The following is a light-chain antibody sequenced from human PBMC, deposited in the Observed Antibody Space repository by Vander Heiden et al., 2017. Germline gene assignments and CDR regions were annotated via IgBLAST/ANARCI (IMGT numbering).Light chain of an antibody. V-gene: IGLV7-46*01. CDR3: LLAYSRARV. J-gene: IGLJ1*01. CDR2: YTT. Sequence: QAVVTQQPSVTVSPGRAVSPTCGSSTGAVTSGNYPDWFQQKPGQPPRTLIYYTTKKLSWTPARFSGSLLGGKAALTLSGAQPEDEAEYYCLLAYSRARVFGTGTKVTVL. CDR1: TGAVTSGNY.